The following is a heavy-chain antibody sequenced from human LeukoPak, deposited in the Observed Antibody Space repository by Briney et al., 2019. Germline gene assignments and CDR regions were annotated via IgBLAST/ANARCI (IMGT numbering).Heavy chain of an antibody. CDR1: GGFFSGYY. CDR2: INHSGST. J-gene: IGHJ4*02. V-gene: IGHV4-34*01. Sequence: PSETLSPTCAVYGGFFSGYYWSWIRQPPGKGLEWIGEINHSGSTNYNPSLKSRVTISVDTSKNQFSLKLSSVTAADTAVYYCARESRAAVAGFDYWGQGTLVTVSS. CDR3: ARESRAAVAGFDY. D-gene: IGHD6-19*01.